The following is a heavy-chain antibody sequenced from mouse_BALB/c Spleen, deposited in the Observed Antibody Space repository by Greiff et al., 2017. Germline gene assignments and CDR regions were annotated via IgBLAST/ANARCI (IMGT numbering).Heavy chain of an antibody. CDR1: GFTFSSYA. CDR2: IISGGST. CDR3: AKGYDYGNWFAY. J-gene: IGHJ3*01. Sequence: DVMLVESGGGLVKPGGSLKLSCAASGFTFSSYAMSWVRQTPEKRLEWVASIISGGSTYYPDSVKSRFTISRDNARNILYLQMSSLRSEDTAMYYCAKGYDYGNWFAYWGQGTLVTVSA. D-gene: IGHD2-4*01. V-gene: IGHV5-6-5*01.